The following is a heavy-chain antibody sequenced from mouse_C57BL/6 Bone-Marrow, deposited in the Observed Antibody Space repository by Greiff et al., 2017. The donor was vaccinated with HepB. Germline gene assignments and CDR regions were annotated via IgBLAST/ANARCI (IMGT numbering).Heavy chain of an antibody. D-gene: IGHD2-3*01. CDR1: GFNIKDDY. Sequence: EVKLMESGAEPVRPGASVKLSCTASGFNIKDDYMHWVKQRPEQGLEWIGWIDPENGDTEYASKFQGKATITADTSSNTAYLQLSSLTSEDTAVYYCTTSGYYMDYWGQGTSVTVSS. CDR3: TTSGYYMDY. CDR2: IDPENGDT. V-gene: IGHV14-4*01. J-gene: IGHJ4*01.